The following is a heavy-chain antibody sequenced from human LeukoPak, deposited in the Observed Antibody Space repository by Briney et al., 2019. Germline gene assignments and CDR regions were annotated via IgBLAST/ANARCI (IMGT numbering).Heavy chain of an antibody. Sequence: GGSLRLSCAASGFTFSNYWMSWVRQAPGKGLEWVSAISGSGGGTYYADSVKGRFTISRDNSKNTLYLQMDSLRAEDTAVYYCAKDRPAPGYYFDSWGQGTLVTVSS. J-gene: IGHJ4*02. CDR3: AKDRPAPGYYFDS. CDR2: ISGSGGGT. V-gene: IGHV3-23*01. CDR1: GFTFSNYW.